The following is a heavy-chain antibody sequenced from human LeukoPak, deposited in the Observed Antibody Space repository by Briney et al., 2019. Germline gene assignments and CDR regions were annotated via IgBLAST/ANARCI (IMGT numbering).Heavy chain of an antibody. Sequence: GGSLRLSCAASGFNVITNDMTWVRQAPGKGREWVSVLYSDGNTKYADSVQGRFTISRDNSKNTLYLEMNSLSPDDTAVYYCARGVEPLAANTLAYWGQGTLVTVSS. CDR2: LYSDGNT. D-gene: IGHD1-14*01. CDR3: ARGVEPLAANTLAY. J-gene: IGHJ4*02. V-gene: IGHV3-53*01. CDR1: GFNVITND.